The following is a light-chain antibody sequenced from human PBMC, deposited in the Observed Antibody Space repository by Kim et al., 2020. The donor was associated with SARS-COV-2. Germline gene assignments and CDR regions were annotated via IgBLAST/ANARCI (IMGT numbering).Light chain of an antibody. CDR2: GDI. J-gene: IGLJ1*01. Sequence: VTISFRRISSNNGGGYEVLWYHQLPGTAPNLLIFGDISRPPGVPNRFSGSKSGTSASPAITGLQTEDEADYYCQSYDNSLSGYVFGAGTKVTVL. CDR3: QSYDNSLSGYV. V-gene: IGLV1-40*01. CDR1: SSNNGGGYE.